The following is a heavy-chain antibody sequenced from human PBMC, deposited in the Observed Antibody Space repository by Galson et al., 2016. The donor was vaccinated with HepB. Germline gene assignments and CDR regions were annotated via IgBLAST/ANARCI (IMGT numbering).Heavy chain of an antibody. CDR3: AREAITKVRGVIISNGMDV. D-gene: IGHD3-10*01. Sequence: TLSLTCAVYGGSFSDYCWSWIRQPPGKGLEWIGFIYYSGRTYYNPSLKSRVTMSVDTSNNHFSLRLNSVTAADTAVYYCAREAITKVRGVIISNGMDVWGQGTTVIVSS. J-gene: IGHJ6*02. CDR1: GGSFSDYC. V-gene: IGHV4-34*09. CDR2: IYYSGRT.